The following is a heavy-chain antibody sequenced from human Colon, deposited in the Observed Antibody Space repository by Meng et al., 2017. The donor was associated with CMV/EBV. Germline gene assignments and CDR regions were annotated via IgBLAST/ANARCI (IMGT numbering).Heavy chain of an antibody. J-gene: IGHJ3*02. CDR1: PGSITSYY. V-gene: IGHV3-48*03. Sequence: LSLTCTVSPGSITSYYFSWVRQAPGKGLEWVSYISSSGSTIYYADSVKGRFTISRDNAKNSLYLQMNSLRAEDTAVYYCARDSRYYYDSSGYYPMAAFDIWGQGTMVTVSS. CDR3: ARDSRYYYDSSGYYPMAAFDI. CDR2: ISSSGSTI. D-gene: IGHD3-22*01.